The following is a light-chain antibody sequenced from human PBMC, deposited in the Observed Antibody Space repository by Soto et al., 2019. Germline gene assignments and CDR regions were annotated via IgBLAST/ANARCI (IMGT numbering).Light chain of an antibody. Sequence: QSVLTQPASVSGSPGQSITISCTGTSNDVGGYNLVSWFQQHPGKAHKLMISEVNKRPSGVSNRFSGSKSANTASLTISGLQAEDEADYYCCSHVGGSSPQWVFGGGTKLTVL. CDR2: EVN. J-gene: IGLJ3*02. CDR1: SNDVGGYNL. V-gene: IGLV2-23*02. CDR3: CSHVGGSSPQWV.